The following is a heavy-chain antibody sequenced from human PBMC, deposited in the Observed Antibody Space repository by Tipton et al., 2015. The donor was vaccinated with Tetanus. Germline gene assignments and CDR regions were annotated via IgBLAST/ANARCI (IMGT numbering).Heavy chain of an antibody. CDR2: SWYDGTDK. CDR1: GLFFKNAW. V-gene: IGHV3-33*08. Sequence: SLRLSCATSGLFFKNAWMNWVRQAPGKGLEWVAVSWYDGTDKYYADSVKGRFIISRDNSKNTLYLQMNSLRAEDTALYYCAREADCSGGSCFSGDFDTWGQGTQVTVSS. J-gene: IGHJ4*02. D-gene: IGHD2-15*01. CDR3: AREADCSGGSCFSGDFDT.